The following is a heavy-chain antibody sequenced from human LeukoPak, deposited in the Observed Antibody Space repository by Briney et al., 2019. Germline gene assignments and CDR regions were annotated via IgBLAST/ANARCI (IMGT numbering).Heavy chain of an antibody. J-gene: IGHJ4*02. D-gene: IGHD6-19*01. CDR2: IRSKVYGGTP. CDR1: GFTFGDYA. Sequence: GGSLRLSCTASGFTFGDYAMTWVRQAPGKGLEWVGFIRSKVYGGTPEYAASVKGRFTISRDDSQGIAYLQMNSLKTEDTAVYYCTTLTSSGQSKYWGQGTLVTVSS. CDR3: TTLTSSGQSKY. V-gene: IGHV3-49*04.